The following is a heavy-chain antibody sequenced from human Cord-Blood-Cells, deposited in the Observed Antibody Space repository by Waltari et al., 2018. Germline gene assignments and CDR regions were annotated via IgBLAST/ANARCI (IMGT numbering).Heavy chain of an antibody. CDR3: ARVWVDAFDI. Sequence: EVQLVESGGGLVQPGGSLRLSCAASGFTFRSYWLPWVRQAPGKGLVWVSRINSDGSSTSYADSVKGRFTISRDNAKNTLYLQMNSLRAEDTAVYYCARVWVDAFDIWGQGTMVTVSS. CDR2: INSDGSST. J-gene: IGHJ3*02. CDR1: GFTFRSYW. V-gene: IGHV3-74*01. D-gene: IGHD7-27*01.